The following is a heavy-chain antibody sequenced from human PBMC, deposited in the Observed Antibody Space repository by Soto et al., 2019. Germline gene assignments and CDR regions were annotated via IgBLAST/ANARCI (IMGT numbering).Heavy chain of an antibody. CDR1: GFTFSSYA. D-gene: IGHD6-19*01. J-gene: IGHJ4*02. CDR2: ISGSGGST. Sequence: GGSLRLSCAASGFTFSSYAMSWVRQAPGKGLNWVSAISGSGGSTYYADSVKGRFTISRDNSKNTVYLQMNSLGAEDTAVYYCAKGGRSSLPLRHLDYWGQGTLVTVSS. V-gene: IGHV3-23*01. CDR3: AKGGRSSLPLRHLDY.